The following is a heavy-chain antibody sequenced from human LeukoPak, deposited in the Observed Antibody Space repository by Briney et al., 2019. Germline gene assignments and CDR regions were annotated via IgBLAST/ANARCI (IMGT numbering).Heavy chain of an antibody. J-gene: IGHJ4*02. CDR1: RFSFSNYW. CDR2: VKSDGSNP. V-gene: IGHV3-74*01. Sequence: GGSLRLSCAASRFSFSNYWMHWVRQAPGKGLVWVSRVKSDGSNPSYADSVKGRFTISRDNSKNTLYLQMSSLRADDTAVYYCVRGTGYWGQGTLVTVSS. CDR3: VRGTGY.